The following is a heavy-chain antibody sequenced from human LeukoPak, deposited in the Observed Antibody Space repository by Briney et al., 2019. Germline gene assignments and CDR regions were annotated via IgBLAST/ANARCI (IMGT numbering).Heavy chain of an antibody. CDR2: IIPIFGTA. CDR3: ASESIDCGGDCSQDLHHYYGMDV. J-gene: IGHJ6*02. D-gene: IGHD2-21*02. CDR1: GDTFSSYA. Sequence: ASVKVSCKASGDTFSSYAISWVRQAPGQGLEWMGGIIPIFGTANYAQKFQGRVTITADESTSTAYMELSSLRSEDTAVYYCASESIDCGGDCSQDLHHYYGMDVWGQGTTVTVSS. V-gene: IGHV1-69*01.